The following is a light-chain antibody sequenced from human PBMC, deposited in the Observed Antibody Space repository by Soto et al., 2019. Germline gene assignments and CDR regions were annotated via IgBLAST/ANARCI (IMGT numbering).Light chain of an antibody. CDR1: QSISTW. V-gene: IGKV1-5*01. Sequence: DIHMTQSPSTLSASLGDRVTITFRASQSISTWLAWYQQKPGKAPKLLIYDASSLQSGVPSRFSGSGSGTEFTLTISSLQPDDFATFYCQQYNSYSPLTFGGGTKVDI. CDR3: QQYNSYSPLT. J-gene: IGKJ4*01. CDR2: DAS.